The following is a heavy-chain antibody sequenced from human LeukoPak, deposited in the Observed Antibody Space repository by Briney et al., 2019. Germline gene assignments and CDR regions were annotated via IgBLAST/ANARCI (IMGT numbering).Heavy chain of an antibody. CDR1: GYTFGDYA. CDR3: TRWGIAAVPFDY. Sequence: GGSLRLSCTASGYTFGDYAMSWFRQAPGKGLEWVGFIRSKAYGGTTEYAASVKGRFTISRDDSKSIAYLQMNSLKTEDTAVYYCTRWGIAAVPFDYWGQGTLVTVSS. CDR2: IRSKAYGGTT. J-gene: IGHJ4*02. V-gene: IGHV3-49*03. D-gene: IGHD6-13*01.